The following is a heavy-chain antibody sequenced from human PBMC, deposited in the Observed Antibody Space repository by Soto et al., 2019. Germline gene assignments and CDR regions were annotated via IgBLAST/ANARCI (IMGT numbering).Heavy chain of an antibody. J-gene: IGHJ6*02. CDR1: GFTFSSYA. V-gene: IGHV3-23*01. Sequence: EVQLLESGGGLVQPGGSLRLSCAASGFTFSSYAMSWVRQAPGKGLEWVSAISGSGGSTYYADSVKGRFTISRDNSKNTLYLQMNSLRAEDTAVYYCAKDHRDDFWSGYYPYYYYYGMDVWGQGTTVTVSS. CDR3: AKDHRDDFWSGYYPYYYYYGMDV. CDR2: ISGSGGST. D-gene: IGHD3-3*01.